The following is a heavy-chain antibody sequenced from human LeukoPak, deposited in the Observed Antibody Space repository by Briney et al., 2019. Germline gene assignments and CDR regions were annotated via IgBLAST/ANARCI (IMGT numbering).Heavy chain of an antibody. D-gene: IGHD1-1*01. CDR1: GFTFSNAW. V-gene: IGHV3-15*01. CDR2: IKSKTDGGTT. Sequence: GGSLRLSCAASGFTFSNAWMSWVRQAPGKGLEWVGRIKSKTDGGTTGYAAPVKGRFTISRDDSKNTLYLQMNSLKTEDTAVYYCTTRTTGTTGDDYWGQGTLVTVSS. J-gene: IGHJ4*02. CDR3: TTRTTGTTGDDY.